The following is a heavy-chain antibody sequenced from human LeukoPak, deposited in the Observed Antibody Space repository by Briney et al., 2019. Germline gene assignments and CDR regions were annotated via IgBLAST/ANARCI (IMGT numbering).Heavy chain of an antibody. D-gene: IGHD3-10*01. CDR1: GYTFTGYY. J-gene: IGHJ6*04. V-gene: IGHV1-2*04. CDR3: ARDAGIWFGEANYGVDV. CDR2: INPNTGGT. Sequence: VASVKVSCKASGYTFTGYYLHWIRQAPGQGPEWMGRINPNTGGTNYAQKFQGWATMTRDTSIGTAYLDLGNLKSDDTAVYYCARDAGIWFGEANYGVDVWGKGTRSLSPQ.